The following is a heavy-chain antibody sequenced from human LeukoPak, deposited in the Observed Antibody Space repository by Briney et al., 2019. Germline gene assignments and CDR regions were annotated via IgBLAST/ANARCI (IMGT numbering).Heavy chain of an antibody. CDR2: ISSSSSTI. CDR3: AKDLLTGPEYYFDY. J-gene: IGHJ4*02. V-gene: IGHV3-48*01. D-gene: IGHD3-9*01. CDR1: GFPFTTYS. Sequence: GGSLRLSCAASGFPFTTYSMNWVRQAPGKGLEWVSYISSSSSTIYYADSVKGRFTISRDNAKNSLYLQMNSLRAEDTAVYYCAKDLLTGPEYYFDYWGQGTLVTVSS.